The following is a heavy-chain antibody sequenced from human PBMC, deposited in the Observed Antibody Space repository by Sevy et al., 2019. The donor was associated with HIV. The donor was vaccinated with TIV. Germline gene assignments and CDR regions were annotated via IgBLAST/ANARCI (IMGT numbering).Heavy chain of an antibody. Sequence: ASVKVSCKVSGYTLTELSMHWVRQAPGKGLEWMGGFDPEDGETIYAQKFQGRVTMTEDTSTDAAYMELSSLRSEDTAVYYCATDITMVRGAKDYWGQGTLVTVSS. D-gene: IGHD3-10*01. CDR1: GYTLTELS. V-gene: IGHV1-24*01. CDR2: FDPEDGET. CDR3: ATDITMVRGAKDY. J-gene: IGHJ4*02.